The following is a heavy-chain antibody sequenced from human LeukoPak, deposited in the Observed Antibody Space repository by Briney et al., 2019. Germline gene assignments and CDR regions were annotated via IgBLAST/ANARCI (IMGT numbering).Heavy chain of an antibody. V-gene: IGHV3-7*03. J-gene: IGHJ4*02. Sequence: GGSLRLSCAASGFTFSSYWMSWDRRAPGKGLEWVANIKQDGSEKFYVDSVRGRFTISRDNAKNLVFLQMNSLRAEDTAVYYCARDKLGDCSRTTCSDFDTWGQGTLVTVSS. CDR1: GFTFSSYW. D-gene: IGHD2-2*01. CDR3: ARDKLGDCSRTTCSDFDT. CDR2: IKQDGSEK.